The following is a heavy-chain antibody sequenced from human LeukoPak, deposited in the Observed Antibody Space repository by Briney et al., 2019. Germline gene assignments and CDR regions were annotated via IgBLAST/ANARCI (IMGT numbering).Heavy chain of an antibody. J-gene: IGHJ4*02. Sequence: PGGSLRLSCAASGFTFSSYAMSRVRQAPGKGLEWVGRIKSKTDGGTTDYAAPVKGRFTISRDDPKYTLYLQMNSLKTEDTAVYYCTTRSYGSIWGQRNLFTVSS. V-gene: IGHV3-15*01. CDR1: GFTFSSYA. CDR3: TTRSYGSI. CDR2: IKSKTDGGTT. D-gene: IGHD3-10*01.